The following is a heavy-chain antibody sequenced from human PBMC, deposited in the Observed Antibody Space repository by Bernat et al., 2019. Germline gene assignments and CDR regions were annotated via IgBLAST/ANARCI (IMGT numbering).Heavy chain of an antibody. CDR2: IKQDGCEK. Sequence: EVQLVESGGGLVQPGGSLRLSCAASGFTFSSYWMSWVRQAPGKGLEWVANIKQDGCEKYYVDSVKGRFTISRDNAKNSLYLQMNSLRAEDTAVYYCARDPPYSSSSMDVWGKGTTVTVS. CDR3: ARDPPYSSSSMDV. CDR1: GFTFSSYW. J-gene: IGHJ6*03. V-gene: IGHV3-7*03. D-gene: IGHD6-6*01.